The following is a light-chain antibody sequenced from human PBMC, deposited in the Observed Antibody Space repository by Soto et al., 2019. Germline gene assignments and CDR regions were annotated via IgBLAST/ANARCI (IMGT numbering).Light chain of an antibody. CDR3: QVWDSNGGPYVV. V-gene: IGLV3-21*04. Sequence: SYELTQPPSVSVAPGKTARITCGGNNIGSKSVHWYQQKPGQAPVLVIYHDSDRPSGIPERFSGSNSGNTATLTISRVEGGDEADYYCQVWDSNGGPYVVFGGGTKLTVL. J-gene: IGLJ2*01. CDR1: NIGSKS. CDR2: HDS.